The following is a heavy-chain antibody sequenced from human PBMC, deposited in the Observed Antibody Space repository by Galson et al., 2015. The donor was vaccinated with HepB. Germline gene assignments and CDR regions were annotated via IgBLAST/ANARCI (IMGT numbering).Heavy chain of an antibody. J-gene: IGHJ4*02. CDR2: IRYDGSNK. CDR3: AKDRDIVGAPSDY. V-gene: IGHV3-30*02. CDR1: GFTFSSYG. D-gene: IGHD1-26*01. Sequence: SLRLSCAASGFTFSSYGMHWVRQAPGKGLEWVAFIRYDGSNKYYADSVKGRFTISRDNSKNTLYLQMNSLRAEDTAVYYCAKDRDIVGAPSDYWGQGTLVTVSS.